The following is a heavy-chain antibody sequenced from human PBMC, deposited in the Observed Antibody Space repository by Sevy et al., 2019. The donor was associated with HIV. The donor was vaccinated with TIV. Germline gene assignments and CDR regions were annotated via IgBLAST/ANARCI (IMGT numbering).Heavy chain of an antibody. D-gene: IGHD6-13*01. Sequence: ASVKVSCKASGYTFTSYAMNWMRQAPGQGLEWMGWINTNTGNPTYAQGFTGRFVFSLDTSVSTAYLQISSLKAEDTAVYYCARAWSIAAAGTGRMYNWFDPWGQGTLVTVSS. CDR2: INTNTGNP. CDR1: GYTFTSYA. CDR3: ARAWSIAAAGTGRMYNWFDP. J-gene: IGHJ5*02. V-gene: IGHV7-4-1*02.